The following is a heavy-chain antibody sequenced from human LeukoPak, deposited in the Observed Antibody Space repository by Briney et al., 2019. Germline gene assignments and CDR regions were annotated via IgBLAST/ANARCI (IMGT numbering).Heavy chain of an antibody. V-gene: IGHV3-64D*06. CDR2: ITTNGGRT. D-gene: IGHD1-26*01. CDR3: AKDLGRYRNNYFDY. CDR1: GFTFSSYA. J-gene: IGHJ4*02. Sequence: GGSLRLSCSASGFTFSSYAMHLGRQAPGEGLEFVSAITTNGGRTHYADSVKGRFTISRDNSKNTLYLQMSSLGAEDTAVYYCAKDLGRYRNNYFDYWGQGTLVTVSS.